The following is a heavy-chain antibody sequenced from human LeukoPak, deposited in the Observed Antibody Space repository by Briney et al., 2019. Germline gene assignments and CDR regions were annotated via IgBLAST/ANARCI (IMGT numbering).Heavy chain of an antibody. Sequence: GGSLRLSCAASGFTFSSYWMSWVRQAPGKGLEWVANIKQGGSEKYYVDSVKGRFTISRDNAKNSLYLQMNSLRVDDTAVYYCARGINGAFDIWGQGTMVTVSS. V-gene: IGHV3-7*04. J-gene: IGHJ3*02. CDR3: ARGINGAFDI. D-gene: IGHD3-3*02. CDR2: IKQGGSEK. CDR1: GFTFSSYW.